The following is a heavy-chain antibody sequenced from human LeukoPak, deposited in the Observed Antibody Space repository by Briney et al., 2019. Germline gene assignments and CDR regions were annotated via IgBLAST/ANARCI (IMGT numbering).Heavy chain of an antibody. V-gene: IGHV4-59*01. J-gene: IGHJ5*02. CDR3: TRDTGTTGEVKFDP. CDR1: GGSISSYY. CDR2: IYYSGST. D-gene: IGHD4-17*01. Sequence: SETLSLTCTVSGGSISSYYWSWIRQPPGKGLEWIGYIYYSGSTNYNPSLKSRVTISVDTSKNQFSLRLSSVTAADTAVYYCTRDTGTTGEVKFDPWGQGTLVTVSS.